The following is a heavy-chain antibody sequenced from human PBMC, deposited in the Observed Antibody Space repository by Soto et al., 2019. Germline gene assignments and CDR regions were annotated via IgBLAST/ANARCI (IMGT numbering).Heavy chain of an antibody. CDR1: GGSFSGYY. Sequence: QVQLQQWGAGLLKPSETLSLTCAVYGGSFSGYYWSWIRQPPGKGLEWIGEINHSGSTNYNPSLKSRFTISVDTSKNQFSLKLSSVTAADTAVYYCARGRRSTMVRGRNWFDPWGQGTLVTVSS. J-gene: IGHJ5*02. D-gene: IGHD3-10*01. CDR3: ARGRRSTMVRGRNWFDP. V-gene: IGHV4-34*01. CDR2: INHSGST.